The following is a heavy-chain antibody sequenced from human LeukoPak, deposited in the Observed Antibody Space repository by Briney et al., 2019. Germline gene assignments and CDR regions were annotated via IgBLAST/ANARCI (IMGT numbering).Heavy chain of an antibody. CDR3: ARGRYSSGWYGGY. J-gene: IGHJ4*02. V-gene: IGHV1-69*06. CDR1: GGTFSSYA. Sequence: SVNVSCRASGGTFSSYAISWVRQAPGQGLEWMGGIIPSFGTANYAQKFQGRVTITADNTTSTACMELSSLRSEDTAVYYCARGRYSSGWYGGYWGQGTLVTVSS. CDR2: IIPSFGTA. D-gene: IGHD6-19*01.